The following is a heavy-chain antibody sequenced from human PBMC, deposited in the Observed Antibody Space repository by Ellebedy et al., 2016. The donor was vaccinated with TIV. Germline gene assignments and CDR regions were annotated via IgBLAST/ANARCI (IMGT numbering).Heavy chain of an antibody. CDR2: ISADATTT. CDR1: GFTFSAFA. J-gene: IGHJ5*02. CDR3: AKAYSSGLYVGWFDP. Sequence: GESLKISCAASGFTFSAFAMHWVRQAPGKGLEWVSVISADATTTDYADSVKGRFTISRDNSKNTLFLQMNSLRAEDTALYYCAKAYSSGLYVGWFDPWGQGTLVTVSS. D-gene: IGHD6-19*01. V-gene: IGHV3-23*01.